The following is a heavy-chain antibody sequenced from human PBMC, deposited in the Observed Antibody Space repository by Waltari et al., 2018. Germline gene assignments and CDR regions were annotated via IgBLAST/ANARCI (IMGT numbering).Heavy chain of an antibody. D-gene: IGHD3-22*01. J-gene: IGHJ6*02. Sequence: QVQLVESGGGVVQPGRSLRISCAALAFTFSSYAMHWVRQAPGKGLEWVAVISYNGRNIYYVDSVKGRFTISRDNSKKMLYLQMNSLRAEDTAVYYCARDYCDRTNCHGMDVWGQGTTVTVSS. V-gene: IGHV3-30*04. CDR2: ISYNGRNI. CDR1: AFTFSSYA. CDR3: ARDYCDRTNCHGMDV.